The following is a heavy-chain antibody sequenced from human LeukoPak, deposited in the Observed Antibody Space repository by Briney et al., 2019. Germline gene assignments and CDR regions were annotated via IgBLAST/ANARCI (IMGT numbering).Heavy chain of an antibody. Sequence: QAGGSLRLSCAPSGFTFSSDGMNWVRQAPGKGLEWVAVISHDGSNKYFADSVKGRFTISRDNSKSTVYLQKNTLRGEDTAVYFCARDNESGCSSFDFWGQGTLVTVSS. J-gene: IGHJ4*03. V-gene: IGHV3-30*03. CDR3: ARDNESGCSSFDF. CDR1: GFTFSSDG. CDR2: ISHDGSNK. D-gene: IGHD1-1*01.